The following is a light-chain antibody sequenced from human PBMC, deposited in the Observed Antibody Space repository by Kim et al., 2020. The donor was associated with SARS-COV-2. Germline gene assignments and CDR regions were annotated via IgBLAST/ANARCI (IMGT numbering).Light chain of an antibody. J-gene: IGLJ3*02. Sequence: NFMLTQPHSVSESPGKTVTISCTRSSGSIASNYVQWYQQRPGSSPTTVIYEDYQRPSGVPDRFSGSTDSSSNSASLTISGLKTEDEADYHCQSYDISNQVFGGGTQLTVL. CDR2: EDY. CDR3: QSYDISNQV. V-gene: IGLV6-57*01. CDR1: SGSIASNY.